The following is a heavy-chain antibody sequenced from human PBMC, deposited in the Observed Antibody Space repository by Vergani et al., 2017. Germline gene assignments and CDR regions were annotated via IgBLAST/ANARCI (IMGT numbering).Heavy chain of an antibody. CDR2: INHIGTI. J-gene: IGHJ3*01. V-gene: IGHV4-34*01. Sequence: QVQLQQWGPGLLKPSETLSLTCAVYGGSLSGYYWSWIRLAPGKGLEWIGEINHIGTINYNPTLKSPFNVSIDTSRDHFSLKLRSVSAADTAVYFCGRRAERWETLLRDDFDVWGQGTFVTVSP. D-gene: IGHD1-26*01. CDR3: GRRAERWETLLRDDFDV. CDR1: GGSLSGYY.